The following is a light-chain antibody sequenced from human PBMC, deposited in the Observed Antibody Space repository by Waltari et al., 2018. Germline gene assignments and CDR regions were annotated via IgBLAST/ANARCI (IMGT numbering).Light chain of an antibody. CDR3: QQYCSSWT. CDR1: QSVSSSY. Sequence: EIVLTQSPGTLSLYPGERATLSCRASQSVSSSYLAGYQQKPGQAPRLLIYGAASRATGIPDRVSGSGSGTDFTLTISRLEPEDFAVYYCQQYCSSWTFGQGTKVEIK. J-gene: IGKJ1*01. V-gene: IGKV3-20*01. CDR2: GAA.